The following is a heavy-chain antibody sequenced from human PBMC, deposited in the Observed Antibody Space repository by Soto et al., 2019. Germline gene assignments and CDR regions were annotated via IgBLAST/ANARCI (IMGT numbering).Heavy chain of an antibody. V-gene: IGHV4-59*01. CDR3: ARAGKQPFDP. CDR1: GGSISSYY. J-gene: IGHJ5*02. D-gene: IGHD6-13*01. Sequence: SETLSLTCTVSGGSISSYYWSWIRQPPGKGLEWIGYIYYSGSTNYNPSLKSRVTISVDTSKNQFSLKLSSVTAADTAVYYCARAGKQPFDPWGQGTLVTVSS. CDR2: IYYSGST.